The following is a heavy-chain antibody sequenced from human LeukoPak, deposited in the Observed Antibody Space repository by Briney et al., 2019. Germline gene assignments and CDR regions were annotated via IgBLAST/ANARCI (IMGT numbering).Heavy chain of an antibody. D-gene: IGHD3-22*01. CDR3: AKDTVRYDSSGSYYFDY. V-gene: IGHV3-30*02. CDR2: IRYDGSNK. Sequence: GGSLRLSCAASGFTFSSYGMHWVRQAPGKGLEWVAFIRYDGSNKYYADSVKGRFTISRDNSKNTLYLQMNSLRAEDTAVYYCAKDTVRYDSSGSYYFDYWGQGTLVTVSS. CDR1: GFTFSSYG. J-gene: IGHJ4*02.